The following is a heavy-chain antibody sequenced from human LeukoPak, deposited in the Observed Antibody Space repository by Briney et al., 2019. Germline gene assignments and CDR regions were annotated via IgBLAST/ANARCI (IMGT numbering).Heavy chain of an antibody. Sequence: SETLSLTCAVSAGSFSGYYWSWIRQPPGKGLEWIGEINHSGSTNYNPSLKSRVTISVDTSKNQFSLKLSSVTAADAAVYYCARASQQLDAFDIWGQGTMVTVSS. CDR2: INHSGST. J-gene: IGHJ3*02. CDR3: ARASQQLDAFDI. V-gene: IGHV4-34*01. CDR1: AGSFSGYY. D-gene: IGHD6-13*01.